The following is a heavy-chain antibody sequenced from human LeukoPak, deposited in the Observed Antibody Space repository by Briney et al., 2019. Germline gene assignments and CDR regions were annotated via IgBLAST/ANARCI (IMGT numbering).Heavy chain of an antibody. Sequence: SQTLSLTCAVSGGSISSGGYCWSWLRQPPGMGLEWIGYIYHSGSTYYNPSLKSRVTISVDRSKNQFSLKLSSVTAADTAVYYCASVYDSTGMGAFDIWGQGTMVTVSS. CDR1: GGSISSGGYC. CDR2: IYHSGST. CDR3: ASVYDSTGMGAFDI. J-gene: IGHJ3*02. D-gene: IGHD3-22*01. V-gene: IGHV4-30-2*01.